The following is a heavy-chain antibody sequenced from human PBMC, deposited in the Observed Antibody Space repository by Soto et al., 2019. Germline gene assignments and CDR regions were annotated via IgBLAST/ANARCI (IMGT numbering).Heavy chain of an antibody. CDR3: ARGRKAAAGTPTKPTLRFYYGMDV. D-gene: IGHD6-13*01. Sequence: ASVKVSCKASGDTFTGYYMHWVRQAPGQGLEWMGWINPNSGGTNYAQKFQGRVTMTRDTSISTAYMELSRLRSDDTAVYYCARGRKAAAGTPTKPTLRFYYGMDVWGQVTTVTVSS. CDR1: GDTFTGYY. V-gene: IGHV1-2*02. CDR2: INPNSGGT. J-gene: IGHJ6*02.